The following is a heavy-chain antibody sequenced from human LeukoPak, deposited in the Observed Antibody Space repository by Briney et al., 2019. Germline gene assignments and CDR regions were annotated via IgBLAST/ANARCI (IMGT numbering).Heavy chain of an antibody. V-gene: IGHV3-23*01. Sequence: PGGSLRLSCAASGFTFSSSAMSWVRQAPGKGLEWVSAISNNGGYTYYADSVQGRFTISRDNSKNTLYLQMNSLRAEDTAVYYCAKEHKVLRFLEWSFDYWGQGTLVTVSS. D-gene: IGHD3-3*01. CDR1: GFTFSSSA. CDR3: AKEHKVLRFLEWSFDY. CDR2: ISNNGGYT. J-gene: IGHJ4*02.